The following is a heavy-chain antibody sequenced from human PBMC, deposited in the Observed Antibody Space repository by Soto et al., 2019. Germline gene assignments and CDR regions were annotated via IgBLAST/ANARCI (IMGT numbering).Heavy chain of an antibody. CDR1: GFTFSSYA. CDR2: ISAGAVAT. CDR3: AKGRESSGSYRPFDY. V-gene: IGHV3-23*01. J-gene: IGHJ4*02. D-gene: IGHD3-22*01. Sequence: GGSLRLSCAASGFTFSSYAMSWVRQAPGKGLEWVSAISAGAVATNYADSVKGRFTISRDNSKNTLYLQMNSLRAEDTAVYYCAKGRESSGSYRPFDYWGQGAMVNVSS.